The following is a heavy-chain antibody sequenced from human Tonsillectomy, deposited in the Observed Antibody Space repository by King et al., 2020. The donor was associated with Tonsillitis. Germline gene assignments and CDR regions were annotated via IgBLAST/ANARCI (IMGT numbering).Heavy chain of an antibody. D-gene: IGHD4-23*01. CDR3: VRDPDYGGNSGFDS. CDR1: GFTFSNYG. CDR2: ISYDGRTK. J-gene: IGHJ4*02. Sequence: QLVQSGGRVVQPGRSLRLSCAASGFTFSNYGMHWVRQAPGKGLEWVAVISYDGRTKYYVDSVMGRITISRDNSKNTLYLQMNFLRAEGTAVYFCVRDPDYGGNSGFDSWGQGTLVTVSS. V-gene: IGHV3-33*05.